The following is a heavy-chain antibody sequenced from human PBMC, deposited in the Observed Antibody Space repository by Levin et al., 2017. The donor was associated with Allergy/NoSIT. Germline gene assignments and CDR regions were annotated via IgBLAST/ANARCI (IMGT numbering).Heavy chain of an antibody. CDR3: ARGGRAAAEANSFDY. V-gene: IGHV4-61*03. J-gene: IGHJ4*02. CDR1: GDSVSSATFF. D-gene: IGHD6-13*01. CDR2: MSYSGYT. Sequence: SCTVSGDSVSSATFFWSWIRQTPGRGLEWIGVMSYSGYTKYNPSLMSRVSISIDTSKNHFSLRLSSVTAADTAVYYCARGGRAAAEANSFDYWGQGTLVTVSS.